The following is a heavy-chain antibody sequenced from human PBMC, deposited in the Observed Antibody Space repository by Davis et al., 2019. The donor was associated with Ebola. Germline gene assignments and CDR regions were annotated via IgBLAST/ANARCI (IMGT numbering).Heavy chain of an antibody. Sequence: GESLKISCAASGFTFSSYAMTWVRQAPGKGLEWVSAVSGSGERTYYADSVKGRFTVSRDNSKNTLYLQMNSLRDEDTALYYCAKDRYTTVRESYFDYWGQGTLVAVSS. J-gene: IGHJ4*02. CDR1: GFTFSSYA. CDR3: AKDRYTTVRESYFDY. V-gene: IGHV3-23*01. D-gene: IGHD4-17*01. CDR2: VSGSGERT.